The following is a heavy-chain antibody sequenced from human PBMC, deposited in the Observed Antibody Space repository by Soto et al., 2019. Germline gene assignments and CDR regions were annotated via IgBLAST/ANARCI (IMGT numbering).Heavy chain of an antibody. J-gene: IGHJ5*02. Sequence: QVQLVQSGGEVKRPGASVKVSCKTSGYTFSNYGITWVRQAPGPPLEWLGWISLYSDGTTYAQKFQGRVSMTTDTSTTTAYLELRSLRPEDTAVYYCARVVPGAEAWFGPWGQGTLVTVSS. CDR3: ARVVPGAEAWFGP. D-gene: IGHD2-2*01. V-gene: IGHV1-18*01. CDR2: ISLYSDGT. CDR1: GYTFSNYG.